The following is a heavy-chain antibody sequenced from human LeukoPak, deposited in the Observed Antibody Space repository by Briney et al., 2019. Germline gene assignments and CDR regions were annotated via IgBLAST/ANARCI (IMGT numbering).Heavy chain of an antibody. Sequence: PGGSLRLSCAASGFTFSSYAMSWVRQAPGKGLEWVSGVSGSGDNTYYADSVKGRFTISRYNSKNALYLQMNSLRAEDTAVYYCMRHIGDNCFDPWGQGTLVTVSS. CDR3: MRHIGDNCFDP. CDR1: GFTFSSYA. D-gene: IGHD5-12*01. J-gene: IGHJ5*02. CDR2: VSGSGDNT. V-gene: IGHV3-23*01.